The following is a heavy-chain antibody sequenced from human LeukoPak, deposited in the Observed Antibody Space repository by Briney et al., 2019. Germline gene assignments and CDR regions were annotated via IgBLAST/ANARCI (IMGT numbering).Heavy chain of an antibody. D-gene: IGHD6-19*01. V-gene: IGHV4-34*01. J-gene: IGHJ4*02. Sequence: MPSETLSLTCAVYGGSFSGYYWSWIRQSPGKGLEWIGEINHSGSTNYNPSLKSRVTISVDTSKNQFSLKLSSVTAADTAVYYCARHLGSGWYPGVDYWGQGTLVTVSS. CDR1: GGSFSGYY. CDR2: INHSGST. CDR3: ARHLGSGWYPGVDY.